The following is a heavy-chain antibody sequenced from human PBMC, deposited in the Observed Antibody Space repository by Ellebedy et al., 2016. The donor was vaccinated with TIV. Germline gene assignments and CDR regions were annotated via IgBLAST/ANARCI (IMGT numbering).Heavy chain of an antibody. J-gene: IGHJ4*02. CDR1: GYTFTGYY. Sequence: ASVKVSXKASGYTFTGYYMHWVRQAPGQGLEWMGWINPNSGGTNYAQKFQGRVTMTRDTSISTAYMELSRLRSDDTAVYYCARGLGYYDSSGYYFDYWGQGTLVSVSS. D-gene: IGHD3-22*01. CDR2: INPNSGGT. CDR3: ARGLGYYDSSGYYFDY. V-gene: IGHV1-2*02.